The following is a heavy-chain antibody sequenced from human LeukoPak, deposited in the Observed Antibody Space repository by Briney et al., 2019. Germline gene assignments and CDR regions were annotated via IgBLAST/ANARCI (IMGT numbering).Heavy chain of an antibody. CDR1: GGTFSSYA. CDR3: ARGLGFGELSTDFDY. D-gene: IGHD3-10*01. J-gene: IGHJ4*02. Sequence: SVKVSCKASGGTFSSYAISWVRQAPGQGLEWMGGIIPIFGTANYAQKFQGRVTITADESTSTAYMELSSLRSEDTAVYYCARGLGFGELSTDFDYWGQGTLVTVSS. CDR2: IIPIFGTA. V-gene: IGHV1-69*13.